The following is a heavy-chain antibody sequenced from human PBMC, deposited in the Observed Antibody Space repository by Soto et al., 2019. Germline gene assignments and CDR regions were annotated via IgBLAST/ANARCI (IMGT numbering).Heavy chain of an antibody. CDR3: ARDHQGRDYYYYGMDV. CDR2: IIPIFGTA. J-gene: IGHJ6*02. Sequence: QVQLVQSGAEVKKPGSSVKVSCKASGGTFSSYAISRVRQAPGQGLEWMGGIIPIFGTANYAQKFQGRVTITADESTSTAYMELNSLRSEDTAVYYCARDHQGRDYYYYGMDVWGQGTTVTVSS. V-gene: IGHV1-69*12. CDR1: GGTFSSYA.